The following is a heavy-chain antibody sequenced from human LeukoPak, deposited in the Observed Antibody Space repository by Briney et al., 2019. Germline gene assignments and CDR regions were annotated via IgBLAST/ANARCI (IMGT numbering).Heavy chain of an antibody. Sequence: PSETLSLTCTASGGSISSYYWSWIRQPPGKGLEWIGYIYYSGSTNYNPSLKSRVTISVDTSKNQFSLRLSSVTAADTAVYYCARAYYGSGSYYLPGWFDPWGQGTLVTVSS. D-gene: IGHD3-10*01. CDR1: GGSISSYY. CDR2: IYYSGST. CDR3: ARAYYGSGSYYLPGWFDP. V-gene: IGHV4-59*01. J-gene: IGHJ5*02.